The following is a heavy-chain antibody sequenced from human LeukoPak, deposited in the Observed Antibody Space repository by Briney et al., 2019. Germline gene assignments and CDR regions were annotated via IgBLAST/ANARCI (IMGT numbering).Heavy chain of an antibody. CDR3: ARVVNYYDSSGYWYYFDY. CDR1: GGSISSYY. D-gene: IGHD3-22*01. Sequence: SETLSLTCTVSGGSISSYYWSWIRQPPGKGLEWIGYIYYSGSTNYNPSLKSRVTISVDTSKNQFSLKLSSVTAADTAVYYCARVVNYYDSSGYWYYFDYWGQGTLVTVSS. CDR2: IYYSGST. V-gene: IGHV4-59*08. J-gene: IGHJ4*02.